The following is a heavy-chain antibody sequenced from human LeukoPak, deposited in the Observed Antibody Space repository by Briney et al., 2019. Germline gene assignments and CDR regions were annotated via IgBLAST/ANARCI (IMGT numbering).Heavy chain of an antibody. CDR1: GDSFSSSFYY. CDR3: ARGDFDWRDAFDI. D-gene: IGHD3-9*01. J-gene: IGHJ3*02. Sequence: SETLSLTCTVSGDSFSSSFYYWGWIRQPPGKGLEWIGSIYYSGSTYYNPSLKSRVTISVDTSKNQFSLKLSSVTAADTAVYYCARGDFDWRDAFDIWGQGTMVTVSS. CDR2: IYYSGST. V-gene: IGHV4-39*07.